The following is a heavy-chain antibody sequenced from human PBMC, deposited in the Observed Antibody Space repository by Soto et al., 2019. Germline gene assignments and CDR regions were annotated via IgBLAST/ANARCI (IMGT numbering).Heavy chain of an antibody. CDR3: TGEVASGY. V-gene: IGHV3-30*03. CDR1: GGTFSGYG. J-gene: IGHJ4*02. CDR2: ISKDGSVK. D-gene: IGHD2-8*02. Sequence: GGSMRLSCAAAGGTFSGYGMHWVRQAPGKGLEWVAVISKDGSVKYYADSVKGRFTISRDNSQNTLYLQMNSLGAEDTAVYYCTGEVASGYWGQGTLVTVSS.